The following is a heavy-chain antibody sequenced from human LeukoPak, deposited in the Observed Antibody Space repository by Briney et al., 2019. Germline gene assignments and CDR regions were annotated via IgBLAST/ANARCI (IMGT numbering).Heavy chain of an antibody. D-gene: IGHD2-21*01. CDR1: GYAFTSYY. Sequence: ASVKVSCKASGYAFTSYYLHWVRQAPGQGLEWMGWINPNSGGTNYAQKFQGRVTMTRDTSISTAYMELSRLRSDDTAVYYCAKAYPKETHYWGQGTLVTVSS. CDR2: INPNSGGT. CDR3: AKAYPKETHY. V-gene: IGHV1-2*02. J-gene: IGHJ4*02.